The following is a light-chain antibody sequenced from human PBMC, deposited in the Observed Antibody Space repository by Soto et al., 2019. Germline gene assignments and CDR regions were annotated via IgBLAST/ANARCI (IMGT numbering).Light chain of an antibody. V-gene: IGLV1-40*01. Sequence: QPVLTQPPSVSGAPGQRVTISSTGSSSNIGAGHDVHWYQQVPGTAPKLLVSGNTNRPSGVPDRFSGSNSGTSASLAITGLQAEDEADYYCLSFDSSLNGWVFGGGTKLTVL. CDR2: GNT. CDR3: LSFDSSLNGWV. J-gene: IGLJ3*02. CDR1: SSNIGAGHD.